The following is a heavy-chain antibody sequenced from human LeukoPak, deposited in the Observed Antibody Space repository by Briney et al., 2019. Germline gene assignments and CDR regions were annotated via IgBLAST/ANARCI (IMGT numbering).Heavy chain of an antibody. CDR2: IIPIFGTA. CDR3: ARDGTHCSGGSCFDY. Sequence: SVKVSCKASGGTFSSYAISWVRQAPGQGLEWMGGIIPIFGTANYAQKLQGRVTITADESTSTAYMELSSLRSEDTAVYYCARDGTHCSGGSCFDYWGQGTLVTVSS. CDR1: GGTFSSYA. D-gene: IGHD2-15*01. V-gene: IGHV1-69*01. J-gene: IGHJ4*02.